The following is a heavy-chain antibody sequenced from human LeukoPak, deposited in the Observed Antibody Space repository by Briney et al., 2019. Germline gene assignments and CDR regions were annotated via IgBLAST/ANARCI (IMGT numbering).Heavy chain of an antibody. V-gene: IGHV3-66*02. CDR2: IYSGGST. D-gene: IGHD2-8*01. CDR1: GFPLSSNY. J-gene: IGHJ4*02. CDR3: ATGTNGDYLDY. Sequence: PGGSLRLSCAASGFPLSSNYMSWVRQSPGKGVEGVSVIYSGGSTYYADSVKGRFTISRDNSRNTLYLQMSSLRAEDTAVYYCATGTNGDYLDYWGQGTLVTVSS.